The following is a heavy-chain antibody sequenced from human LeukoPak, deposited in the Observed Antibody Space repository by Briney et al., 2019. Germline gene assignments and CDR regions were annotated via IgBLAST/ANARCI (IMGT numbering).Heavy chain of an antibody. CDR2: IYYSGST. J-gene: IGHJ5*02. V-gene: IGHV4-39*01. CDR3: ARSPYYDFWSGYRTINWFDP. D-gene: IGHD3-3*01. Sequence: SETLSLTCTVSGGSISSSSYYWGWIRQPPGKGLEWIGSIYYSGSTYYNPSLKSRVTISVGTSKNQFSLKLSSVTAADTAVYYCARSPYYDFWSGYRTINWFDPWGQGTLVTVPS. CDR1: GGSISSSSYY.